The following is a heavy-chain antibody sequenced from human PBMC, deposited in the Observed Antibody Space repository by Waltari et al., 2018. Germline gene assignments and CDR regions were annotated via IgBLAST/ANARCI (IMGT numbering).Heavy chain of an antibody. CDR2: VYHDGTT. CDR1: GYAVNSGFY. J-gene: IGHJ4*02. CDR3: SRQVLGYCTSAACRRLES. V-gene: IGHV4-38-2*01. Sequence: QVQLLESGPGLVTSSVTLSLTCDVSGYAVNSGFYWGWLRPAPGEGLEWVATVYHDGTTFYDPSLKSRPSVSMDTSKNQISLTLKSVTAADTAVYHCSRQVLGYCTSAACRRLESWGQGTLVTVSS. D-gene: IGHD2-2*03.